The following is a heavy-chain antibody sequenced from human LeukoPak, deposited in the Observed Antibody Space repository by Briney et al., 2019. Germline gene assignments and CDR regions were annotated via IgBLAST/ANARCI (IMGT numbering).Heavy chain of an antibody. CDR2: ISSSGSTI. D-gene: IGHD4-17*01. V-gene: IGHV3-11*01. CDR1: GYSIRSGHY. CDR3: ARDRLGDYYFDY. J-gene: IGHJ4*02. Sequence: LSLTCTVSGYSIRSGHYWGWIRQPPGKGLEWVSYISSSGSTIYYADSVKGRFTISRDNAKNSLYLQMNSLRAEDTAVYYCARDRLGDYYFDYWGQGTLVTVSS.